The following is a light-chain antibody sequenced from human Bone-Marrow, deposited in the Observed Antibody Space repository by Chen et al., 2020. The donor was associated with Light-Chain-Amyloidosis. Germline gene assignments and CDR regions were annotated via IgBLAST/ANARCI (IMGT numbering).Light chain of an antibody. Sequence: QSALTQPASVSGSPGQSITIACTETSRDVGSYNLVSWYQQHPDKAPKLMIYEDNIRPSGVSRRFSGSKSNNTASLTISGLQAEDQADYYCCSYGGRGSLDVVVGGGTKLTVL. V-gene: IGLV2-23*01. CDR3: CSYGGRGSLDVV. CDR2: EDN. J-gene: IGLJ2*01. CDR1: SRDVGSYNL.